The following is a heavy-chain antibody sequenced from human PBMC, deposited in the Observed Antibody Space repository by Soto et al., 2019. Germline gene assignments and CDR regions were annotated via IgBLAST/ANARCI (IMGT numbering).Heavy chain of an antibody. CDR1: SSSISTSGYY. V-gene: IGHV4-39*02. J-gene: IGHJ4*02. CDR2: ISYSGST. D-gene: IGHD6-19*01. Sequence: PSETLSLTCSVSSSSISTSGYYWGWIRQPPGTGLEWIGGISYSGSTYYNPSLKSRLTISVDTSKNHFSLKLTSVTAADTAVYFCARRGSRLSVAVAAFDYWSQGTLVTVSS. CDR3: ARRGSRLSVAVAAFDY.